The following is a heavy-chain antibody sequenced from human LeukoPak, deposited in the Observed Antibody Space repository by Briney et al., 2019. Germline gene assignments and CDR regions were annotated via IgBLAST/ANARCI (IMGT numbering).Heavy chain of an antibody. D-gene: IGHD3-22*01. CDR3: ARGYYDSSGYPLGY. V-gene: IGHV3-53*04. J-gene: IGHJ4*02. CDR2: IYSGGST. Sequence: PGGSLRLSCAASGFTVSSNYMSWVRQAPGKGLEWVSVIYSGGSTYYADSVKGRFTISRHNSKNTLYLRMNSLRAEDTAVYYCARGYYDSSGYPLGYWGQGTLVTVSS. CDR1: GFTVSSNY.